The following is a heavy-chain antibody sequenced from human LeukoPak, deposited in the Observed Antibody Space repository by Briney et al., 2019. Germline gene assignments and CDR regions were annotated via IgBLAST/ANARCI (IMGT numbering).Heavy chain of an antibody. CDR1: GYTFTAYY. CDR3: ARVVGSSWYPCYFDY. J-gene: IGHJ4*02. CDR2: ISPNSGAT. D-gene: IGHD6-13*01. V-gene: IGHV1-2*02. Sequence: GASVKVSCKAYGYTFTAYYLHWVRQAPGQGLEWMGWISPNSGATKYAQKFQDRVTMTRDTSINTAYMELSRLRSDDTAVYYCARVVGSSWYPCYFDYWGQGTLVTVSS.